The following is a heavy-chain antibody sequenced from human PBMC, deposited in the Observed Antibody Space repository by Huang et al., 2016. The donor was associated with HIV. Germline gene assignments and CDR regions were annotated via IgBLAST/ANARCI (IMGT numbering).Heavy chain of an antibody. CDR1: GFIFSHYG. D-gene: IGHD6-19*01. CDR2: KSYDGSNK. V-gene: IGHV3-30*03. J-gene: IGHJ1*01. CDR3: ALKGDSSGWEYFRH. Sequence: QVQLVESGGGVVQPGRSLRLSCAAPGFIFSHYGMHWVRQAQGKGLEGVELKSYDGSNKYYTDSVKGRFSIARDNSKNTLYLQMNSLRAEDTAVYYCALKGDSSGWEYFRHWGQGTLVTVSS.